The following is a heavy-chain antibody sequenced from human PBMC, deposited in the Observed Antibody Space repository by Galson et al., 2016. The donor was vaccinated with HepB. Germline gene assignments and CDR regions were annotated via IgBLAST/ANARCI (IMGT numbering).Heavy chain of an antibody. CDR1: GGSISSSSRY. J-gene: IGHJ4*02. CDR2: IRYSGST. CDR3: ARPNTYYGSYYFDD. D-gene: IGHD1-26*01. Sequence: ETLSLTCTVSGGSISSSSRYWGWIRQPPGKGLEWIGTIRYSGSTDYNPSLKSRVTIFVDTPKNKFYLMLSSVTAADTALYYCARPNTYYGSYYFDDWGPGALVTVSS. V-gene: IGHV4-39*01.